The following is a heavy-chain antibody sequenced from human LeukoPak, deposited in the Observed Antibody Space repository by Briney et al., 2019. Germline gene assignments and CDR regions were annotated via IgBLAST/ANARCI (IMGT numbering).Heavy chain of an antibody. Sequence: SETLSLTCTVSGGSISSSSYYWGWIRQPPGKGLEWIGTISHSGGTYYNPSLRSRVTISVDTSKNQFSLKLSSMTAADTAVYYCARNYGGLDYFDSWGQGTLVTVSS. V-gene: IGHV4-39*07. CDR1: GGSISSSSYY. D-gene: IGHD1-7*01. CDR2: ISHSGGT. J-gene: IGHJ4*02. CDR3: ARNYGGLDYFDS.